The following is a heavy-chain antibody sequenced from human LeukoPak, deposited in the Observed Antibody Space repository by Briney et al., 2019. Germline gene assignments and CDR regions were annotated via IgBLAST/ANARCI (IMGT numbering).Heavy chain of an antibody. V-gene: IGHV4-59*01. CDR3: AKGRGYSSELIDY. Sequence: SETLSLTCTVSGGSISSYYWSWIRQPPGKGLEWIGYIYYSGSTNYNPSLKSRVTISVDTSKSQFSLKLSSVTAADTALYYCAKGRGYSSELIDYWGQGTLVTVSS. J-gene: IGHJ4*02. D-gene: IGHD5-12*01. CDR1: GGSISSYY. CDR2: IYYSGST.